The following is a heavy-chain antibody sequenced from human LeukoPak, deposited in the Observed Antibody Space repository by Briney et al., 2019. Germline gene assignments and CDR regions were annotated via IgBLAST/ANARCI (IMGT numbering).Heavy chain of an antibody. V-gene: IGHV3-30*18. Sequence: PGGSLRLSCAASGVYFSSYGMLWVRQDPGEGLEWVAVISYDGGNKYYADSVKGRFTISRDNSKNTLYLQMNSLRAEDTAVYYCAKARDIVVVVAPLWFDPWGQGTLVTVSS. CDR2: ISYDGGNK. CDR3: AKARDIVVVVAPLWFDP. J-gene: IGHJ5*02. D-gene: IGHD2-15*01. CDR1: GVYFSSYG.